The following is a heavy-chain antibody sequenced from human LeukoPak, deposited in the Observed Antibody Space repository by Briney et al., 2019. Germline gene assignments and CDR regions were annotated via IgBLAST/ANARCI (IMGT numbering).Heavy chain of an antibody. D-gene: IGHD2-2*01. J-gene: IGHJ3*02. CDR1: GGSISGYY. CDR2: IYTSGST. V-gene: IGHV4-4*07. CDR3: ATSKYCSSTSCYDI. Sequence: SETLSLTCNVSGGSISGYYWSWIRQPAGKGLEWIGRIYTSGSTNYNPSLKSRVTMSVDTSKNQFSLKLSSVTAADTAVYYCATSKYCSSTSCYDIWGQGTMVTVSS.